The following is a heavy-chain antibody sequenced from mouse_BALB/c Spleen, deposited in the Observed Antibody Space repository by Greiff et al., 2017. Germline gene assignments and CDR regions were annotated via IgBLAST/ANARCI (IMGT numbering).Heavy chain of an antibody. CDR2: ISYDGSN. J-gene: IGHJ1*01. D-gene: IGHD1-1*01. Sequence: EVQLQESGPGLVKPSQSLSLTCSVTGYSITSGYYWNWIRQFPGNKLEWMGYISYDGSNNYNPSLKNRISITRDTSKNQFFLKLNSVTTEDTATYYCARGGKLRGWYFDVWGAGTTVTVSS. V-gene: IGHV3-6*02. CDR3: ARGGKLRGWYFDV. CDR1: GYSITSGYY.